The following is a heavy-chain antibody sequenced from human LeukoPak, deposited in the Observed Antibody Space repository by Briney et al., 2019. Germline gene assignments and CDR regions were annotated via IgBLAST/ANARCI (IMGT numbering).Heavy chain of an antibody. CDR3: ARDGGDGYNLYYFGY. CDR2: IWYDGSNK. V-gene: IGHV3-33*01. D-gene: IGHD5-24*01. J-gene: IGHJ4*02. Sequence: PGGSLRLSCAASGFTFSSYGMHWVRQAPGKGLEWVAVIWYDGSNKYYADSVKGRFTISRDNSKNTLYLQMNSLRAEDTAVYYCARDGGDGYNLYYFGYWGQGALVTVSS. CDR1: GFTFSSYG.